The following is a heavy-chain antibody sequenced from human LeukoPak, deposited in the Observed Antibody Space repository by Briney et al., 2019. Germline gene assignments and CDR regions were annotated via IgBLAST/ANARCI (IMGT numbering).Heavy chain of an antibody. J-gene: IGHJ6*02. CDR2: IRSKANSYAT. D-gene: IGHD3-22*01. Sequence: GGSLRLSCAASGFTFSGSAMHWVRQASGKGLEWVGRIRSKANSYATAYAASVKGRFTISRDDSKNTAYLQMNSLKTEDTAVYYCTSPTYYYDSRTGGYYYYGMDVWGQGTTVTVSS. CDR3: TSPTYYYDSRTGGYYYYGMDV. V-gene: IGHV3-73*01. CDR1: GFTFSGSA.